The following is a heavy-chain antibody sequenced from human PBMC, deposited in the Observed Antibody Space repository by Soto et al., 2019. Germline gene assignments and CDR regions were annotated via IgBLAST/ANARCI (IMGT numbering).Heavy chain of an antibody. CDR2: IWYDGSNK. J-gene: IGHJ6*02. Sequence: GGSLGHSCAASGFTFSSYGMHWVRQAPGNGLEWVAVIWYDGSNKYYADSVKGRFTISRDNSKNTLYLQMNSLRAEDTAVYYCARIIAAAGTVAYYYGMDVWGQGTTVTVTS. V-gene: IGHV3-33*01. CDR3: ARIIAAAGTVAYYYGMDV. D-gene: IGHD6-13*01. CDR1: GFTFSSYG.